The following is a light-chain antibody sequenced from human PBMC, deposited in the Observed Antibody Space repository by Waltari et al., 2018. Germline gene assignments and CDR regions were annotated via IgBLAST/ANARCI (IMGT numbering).Light chain of an antibody. CDR2: WAS. CDR1: QRLLYSSSNKNY. Sequence: DTVVTQSPDSLAVSLGDRATIYCQSSQRLLYSSSNKNYVAWYQQKPRQPPKLLIYWASTREAGVPDRFSGSGSGTDFTLTINSLQAEDVAVYYCQQYYTTPYTFGQGTKLEIK. V-gene: IGKV4-1*01. CDR3: QQYYTTPYT. J-gene: IGKJ2*01.